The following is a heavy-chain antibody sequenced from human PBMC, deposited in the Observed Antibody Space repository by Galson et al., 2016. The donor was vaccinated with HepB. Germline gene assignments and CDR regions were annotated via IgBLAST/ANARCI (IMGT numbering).Heavy chain of an antibody. Sequence: SPRLSCAVSGFTFGSYSMNWVRQAPGKGLEWVSYISSTSNTIFYADSVQGRFTIARDNAKNSLYLQMNSLRDEETAVYYCAKDGSYCGGDCYSFHYGLDLWGQGTTVTVSS. CDR3: AKDGSYCGGDCYSFHYGLDL. D-gene: IGHD2-21*02. CDR1: GFTFGSYS. V-gene: IGHV3-48*02. J-gene: IGHJ6*02. CDR2: ISSTSNTI.